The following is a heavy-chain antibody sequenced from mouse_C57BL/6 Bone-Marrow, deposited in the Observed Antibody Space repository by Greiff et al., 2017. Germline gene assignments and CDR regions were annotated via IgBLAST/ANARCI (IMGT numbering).Heavy chain of an antibody. Sequence: EVQLQQSGAELVRPGASVKLSCTASGFNIKDDYMHWVKQRPEQGLEWIGWIDPENGDTEYASKFQGKATITADTSSNTAYLQLSSLTSEDTAVYYCTTFGNYSYYWGQGTTLTVSS. V-gene: IGHV14-4*01. CDR2: IDPENGDT. D-gene: IGHD2-1*01. CDR3: TTFGNYSYY. J-gene: IGHJ2*01. CDR1: GFNIKDDY.